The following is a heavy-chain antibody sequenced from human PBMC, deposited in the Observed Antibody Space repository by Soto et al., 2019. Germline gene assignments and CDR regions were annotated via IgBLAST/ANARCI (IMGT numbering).Heavy chain of an antibody. J-gene: IGHJ6*02. CDR2: IYYSGST. CDR3: ARDQRMGLYYYYGMDV. Sequence: SETLSLTCTVSGGSISSGGYYWSWIRQHPGKGLEWIGYIYYSGSTYYNPSLKSRVTISVDTSKTQFSLKLSSVTAADTAVYYCARDQRMGLYYYYGMDVWGQGTTVTVSS. CDR1: GGSISSGGYY. V-gene: IGHV4-31*03.